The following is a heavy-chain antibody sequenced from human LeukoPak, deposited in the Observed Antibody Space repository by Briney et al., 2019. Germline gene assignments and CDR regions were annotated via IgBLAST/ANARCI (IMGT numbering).Heavy chain of an antibody. J-gene: IGHJ4*02. Sequence: SETLSLTCTVSGYSISSGYYWGWIRPPPGKGLEWIGSIYHSGSTYYNPSLKSRVTISVDTSKNQFSLKLSSVTAADTAVYYCARSRLGAMVYFDYWGQGTLVTVSS. CDR2: IYHSGST. D-gene: IGHD1-26*01. CDR1: GYSISSGYY. V-gene: IGHV4-38-2*02. CDR3: ARSRLGAMVYFDY.